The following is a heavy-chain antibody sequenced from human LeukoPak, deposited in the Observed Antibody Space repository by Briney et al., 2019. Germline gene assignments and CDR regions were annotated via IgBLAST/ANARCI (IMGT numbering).Heavy chain of an antibody. D-gene: IGHD5-24*01. Sequence: PGGSLRLSCAASGFTFSSYAMHWVRQAPGKGLEWVAVISYDGSNKYYADSVKGRFTISRDNSKNTLYLQMNSLRAEDTAVYCCARDGIRYLESPRWFDPWGQGTLVTVSS. V-gene: IGHV3-30-3*01. CDR1: GFTFSSYA. CDR2: ISYDGSNK. CDR3: ARDGIRYLESPRWFDP. J-gene: IGHJ5*02.